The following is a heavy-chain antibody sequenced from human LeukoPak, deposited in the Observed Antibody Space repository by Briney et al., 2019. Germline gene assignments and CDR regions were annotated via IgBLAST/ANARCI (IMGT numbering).Heavy chain of an antibody. J-gene: IGHJ4*02. CDR3: LKGYCSSISCYGDY. V-gene: IGHV3-64D*09. CDR1: GFPFSTYA. CDR2: ISSNGGST. D-gene: IGHD2-2*01. Sequence: GGSLRLSCAASGFPFSTYAMHWVRQAPGKGLEYVSAISSNGGSTYYADSVKGRFTISRDNSKNTLYLQMSSLRAEDTAVYYCLKGYCSSISCYGDYWGQGTLVTVSS.